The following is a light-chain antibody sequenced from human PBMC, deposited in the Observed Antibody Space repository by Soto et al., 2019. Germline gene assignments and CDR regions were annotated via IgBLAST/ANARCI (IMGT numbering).Light chain of an antibody. J-gene: IGLJ1*01. V-gene: IGLV2-23*02. CDR2: EVN. CDR3: CSYAGSHYV. CDR1: SSNVGSYKL. Sequence: QSVLTQPASVSGSPGQSITISCTGTSSNVGSYKLVSWYQQHPGKAPKLMIFEVNKRPSGVSNRFSGSKSGNTASLTISGLQAEDEADYYCCSYAGSHYVFGTGTKLTVL.